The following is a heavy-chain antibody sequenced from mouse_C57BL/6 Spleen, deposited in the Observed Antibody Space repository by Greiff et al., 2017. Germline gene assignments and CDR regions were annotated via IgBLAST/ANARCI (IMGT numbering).Heavy chain of an antibody. V-gene: IGHV5-4*03. Sequence: EVMLVESGGGLVKPGGSLKLSCAASGFTFSSYAMSWVRQTPEQRLEWVATISDGGSYTYYPDNVKGRFTISRDNAKNNLYLQMSHLKSEDTAMYYCATDSSGYAWFAYWGQGTLVTVSA. CDR3: ATDSSGYAWFAY. D-gene: IGHD3-2*02. CDR1: GFTFSSYA. J-gene: IGHJ3*01. CDR2: ISDGGSYT.